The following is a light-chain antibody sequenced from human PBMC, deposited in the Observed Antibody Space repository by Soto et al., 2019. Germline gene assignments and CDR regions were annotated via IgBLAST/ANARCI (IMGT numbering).Light chain of an antibody. CDR1: QSVSSD. Sequence: EIVMTQSPDTLSVSPGEGVTLSCRASQSVSSDLAWYQQKPGQSPRLLMYGASTRATEIPARCSGGGSGIEFTLTISSLQSEDVAIFYCQQYHDWPPITFGHVTKVEIK. V-gene: IGKV3-15*01. J-gene: IGKJ3*01. CDR3: QQYHDWPPIT. CDR2: GAS.